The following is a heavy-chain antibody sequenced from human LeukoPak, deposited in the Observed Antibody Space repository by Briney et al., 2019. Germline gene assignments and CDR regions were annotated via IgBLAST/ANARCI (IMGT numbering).Heavy chain of an antibody. D-gene: IGHD3-10*01. Sequence: GGSLRLSCAASGFTFSSYAMSWDRQAPGKGLEWVSAISGSGGSTYYADSVKGRFTISRDNSKNTLYLQMNSLRAEDTAVYYCAKDLRGYYGSGSYRGYWGQGTLVTVSS. CDR3: AKDLRGYYGSGSYRGY. V-gene: IGHV3-23*01. J-gene: IGHJ4*02. CDR1: GFTFSSYA. CDR2: ISGSGGST.